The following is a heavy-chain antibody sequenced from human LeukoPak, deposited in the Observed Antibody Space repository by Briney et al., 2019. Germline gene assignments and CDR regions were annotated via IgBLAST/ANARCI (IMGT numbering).Heavy chain of an antibody. J-gene: IGHJ4*02. CDR2: IGNDDSGT. D-gene: IGHD5-24*01. Sequence: GGSLRLSCAASGFTFNTYAMHWVRQPPGKGLVWVSIIGNDDSGTRYADSVKGRFTISRDNAKNTLYLQMNSLRAEDTAVYYCARDFKDGYIWGQGTLVTVSS. CDR3: ARDFKDGYI. V-gene: IGHV3-74*01. CDR1: GFTFNTYA.